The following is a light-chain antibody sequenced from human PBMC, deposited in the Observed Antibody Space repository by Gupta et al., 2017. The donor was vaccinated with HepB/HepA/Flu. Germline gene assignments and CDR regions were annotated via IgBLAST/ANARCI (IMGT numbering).Light chain of an antibody. CDR2: GAS. CDR1: ADVNSKT. Sequence: EIVFTHSPCTLSLSPGERATLSCRASADVNSKTLAWYKQKPGQAPRLLIYGASTRDTGIPDRFSGGGYGTDFALTITRREPEDFAVYYCQQYDDQCQYTFGQGTKLEIK. J-gene: IGKJ2*01. CDR3: QQYDDQCQYT. V-gene: IGKV3-20*01.